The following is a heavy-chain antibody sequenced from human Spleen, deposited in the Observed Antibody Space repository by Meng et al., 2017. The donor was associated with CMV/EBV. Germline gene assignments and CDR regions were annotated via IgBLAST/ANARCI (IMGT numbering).Heavy chain of an antibody. CDR3: ARDRYSSGWYWFDP. CDR2: ISSSSSTI. J-gene: IGHJ5*02. D-gene: IGHD6-19*01. CDR1: GFTFSSYS. V-gene: IGHV3-48*04. Sequence: GESLKISCAASGFTFSSYSMSWVRQAPGKGLEWVSYISSSSSTIYYADSVKGRFTISGDNAKNSLYLQMNSLRAEDTAVYYCARDRYSSGWYWFDPWGQGTLVTVSS.